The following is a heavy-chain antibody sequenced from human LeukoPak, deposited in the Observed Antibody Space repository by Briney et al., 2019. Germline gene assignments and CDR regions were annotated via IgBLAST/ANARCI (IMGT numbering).Heavy chain of an antibody. D-gene: IGHD2-2*02. CDR2: IRNDGSNK. CDR3: AKDHDCSSTSCYKWFAFDI. CDR1: GFTFSSYG. Sequence: GGSLRLSCAASGFTFSSYGMHWVRQAPGKGLEWVAFIRNDGSNKYYADSVKGRFTISRDNSKNTLYLQMNSLRAEDTAVYYCAKDHDCSSTSCYKWFAFDIWGQGTMVTVSS. V-gene: IGHV3-30*02. J-gene: IGHJ3*02.